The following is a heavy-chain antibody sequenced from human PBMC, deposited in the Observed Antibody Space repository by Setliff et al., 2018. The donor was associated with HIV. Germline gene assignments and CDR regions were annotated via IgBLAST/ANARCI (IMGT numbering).Heavy chain of an antibody. D-gene: IGHD3-22*01. CDR3: ASSRPPDDSSGYLDH. CDR1: GFTFSNSW. V-gene: IGHV3-7*03. J-gene: IGHJ4*01. CDR2: IKKDGSDK. Sequence: PGGSLRLSCAASGFTFSNSWMTWVRQAPGKGLEWVANIKKDGSDKFYVDSVKGRFAISRDNAKNSLNLEMNSLRAEDAAIYYCASSRPPDDSSGYLDHWGQGTPVTVSS.